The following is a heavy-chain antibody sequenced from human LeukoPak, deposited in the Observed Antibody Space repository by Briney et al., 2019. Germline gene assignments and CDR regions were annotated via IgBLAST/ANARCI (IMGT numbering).Heavy chain of an antibody. CDR2: IYYSGST. CDR1: GGSISGSNYY. D-gene: IGHD3-3*01. J-gene: IGHJ4*02. CDR3: ARQQITNFGVVVYTFDY. V-gene: IGHV4-39*01. Sequence: SETLSLTCTVSGGSISGSNYYWGWIRQLPGKGLEWIGSIYYSGSTYYNPCLESRVTISVDTSKNQFSLNLNSVTAADTAVYYCARQQITNFGVVVYTFDYWGQGTLVSVSS.